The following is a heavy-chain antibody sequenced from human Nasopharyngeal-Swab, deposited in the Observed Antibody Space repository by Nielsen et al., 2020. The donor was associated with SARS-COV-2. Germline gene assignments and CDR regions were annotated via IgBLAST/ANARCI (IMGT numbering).Heavy chain of an antibody. Sequence: GESLKISCAASGFTFSSYGMHWVRQAPGKGLEWVAVIWYDGSNKYYADSVKGRFTISRDSAKNSLYLQMNSLSAEDTAVYYCARDEYYYDSSGYYDGMDVWGQGTTVTVSS. CDR2: IWYDGSNK. D-gene: IGHD3-22*01. CDR1: GFTFSSYG. J-gene: IGHJ6*02. V-gene: IGHV3-33*01. CDR3: ARDEYYYDSSGYYDGMDV.